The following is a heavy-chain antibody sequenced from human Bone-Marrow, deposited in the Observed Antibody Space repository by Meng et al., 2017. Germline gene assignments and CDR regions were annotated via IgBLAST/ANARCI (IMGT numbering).Heavy chain of an antibody. Sequence: QVQLVHSGAEVKKPGASGKVSCKASGYTFNSYDINWVRQATGQGLEWMGWMNPNSGNTGYAQKFQGRVTMTRNTSISTAYMELSSLRSEDTAVYYCARGVDYGVNFDYWGQGTLVTVSS. V-gene: IGHV1-8*01. J-gene: IGHJ4*02. D-gene: IGHD4-17*01. CDR1: GYTFNSYD. CDR2: MNPNSGNT. CDR3: ARGVDYGVNFDY.